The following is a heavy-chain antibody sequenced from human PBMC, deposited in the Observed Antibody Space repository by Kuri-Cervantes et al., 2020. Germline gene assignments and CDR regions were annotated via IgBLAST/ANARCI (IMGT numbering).Heavy chain of an antibody. V-gene: IGHV3-23*01. D-gene: IGHD2-8*01. CDR3: ARLIRGAVSRLDYFDY. CDR2: ISGSGGST. CDR1: GFTFSSYA. J-gene: IGHJ4*02. Sequence: GESLKISCAASGFTFSSYAMSWVRQAPGKGLEWVSAISGSGGSTYYADSVKGRFTISRDNSKNTLYLQMNSLRAEDTAVYYCARLIRGAVSRLDYFDYWGQGSLVTVSS.